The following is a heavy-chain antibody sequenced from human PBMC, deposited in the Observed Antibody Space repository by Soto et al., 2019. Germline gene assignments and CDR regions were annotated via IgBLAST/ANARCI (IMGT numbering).Heavy chain of an antibody. CDR2: ISWNSGSI. V-gene: IGHV3-9*01. Sequence: EVQLVESGGDLVQSGRSLRLSCAASGFTFDEYAMHWVRQAPGKGLEWVSGISWNSGSIGYADSVKGRFTISRDNAKNSLYLQMNSLRSEDTALYYCAKDMGYDLSPLGYFDYWGQGTLVTVSS. D-gene: IGHD5-12*01. CDR1: GFTFDEYA. J-gene: IGHJ4*02. CDR3: AKDMGYDLSPLGYFDY.